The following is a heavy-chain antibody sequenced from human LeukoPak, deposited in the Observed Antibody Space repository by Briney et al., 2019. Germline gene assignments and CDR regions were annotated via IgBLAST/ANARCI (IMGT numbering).Heavy chain of an antibody. J-gene: IGHJ4*02. Sequence: SETLSLTCTVSGGSISSYYWSWIRQPAGKGLEWIGEINHSGSTNYNPSLKSRVTISVDTSKNQFSLKLSSVTAADTAVYYCASSPTNAYYYDSRGDFDYWGQGTLVTVSS. D-gene: IGHD3-22*01. CDR2: INHSGST. CDR1: GGSISSYY. V-gene: IGHV4-34*01. CDR3: ASSPTNAYYYDSRGDFDY.